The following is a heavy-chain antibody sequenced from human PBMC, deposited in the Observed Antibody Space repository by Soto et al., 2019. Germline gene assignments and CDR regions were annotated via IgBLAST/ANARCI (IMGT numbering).Heavy chain of an antibody. CDR1: GLTFNNYA. J-gene: IGHJ5*02. V-gene: IGHV3-23*01. CDR2: ISGSGDNT. D-gene: IGHD2-8*01. CDR3: AKGRFMPSPAPDP. Sequence: GGSMRLSCAASGLTFNNYAMNWVRQDPGKGPEWISGISGSGDNTYYAESVKGRFTISRDNSKNTVYLQVNSLRAEDTAVYYCAKGRFMPSPAPDPWGQGTLFTVS.